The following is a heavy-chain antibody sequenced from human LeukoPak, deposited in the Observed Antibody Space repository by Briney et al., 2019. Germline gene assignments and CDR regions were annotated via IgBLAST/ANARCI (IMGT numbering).Heavy chain of an antibody. CDR3: ASNMDTAMGY. CDR2: IRYDGSNK. D-gene: IGHD5-18*01. CDR1: GFTFSSYG. V-gene: IGHV3-30*02. Sequence: PGGSLRLSCAASGFTFSSYGMHWVRQAPGKGLEWVAFIRYDGSNKYYADSVKGRFTISRDNSKNTLYLQMNSLRAEDTAVYYCASNMDTAMGYWGQGTLVTVSS. J-gene: IGHJ4*02.